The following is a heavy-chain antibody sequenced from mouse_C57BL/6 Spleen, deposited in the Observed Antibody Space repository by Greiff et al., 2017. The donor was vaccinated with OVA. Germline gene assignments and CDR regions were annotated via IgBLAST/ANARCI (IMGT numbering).Heavy chain of an antibody. V-gene: IGHV1-72*01. J-gene: IGHJ1*03. CDR1: GYTFTSYW. D-gene: IGHD1-1*02. Sequence: QVQLQQSGAELVKPGASVKLSCKASGYTFTSYWMHWVKQRPGRGLEWIGGIDPNSGGTKYNEKFKSKATLTVDKPSSTAYMQLSSLTSEDSAVYYCACGGYYGASTGWYFDVWGTGTTVTVSS. CDR3: ACGGYYGASTGWYFDV. CDR2: IDPNSGGT.